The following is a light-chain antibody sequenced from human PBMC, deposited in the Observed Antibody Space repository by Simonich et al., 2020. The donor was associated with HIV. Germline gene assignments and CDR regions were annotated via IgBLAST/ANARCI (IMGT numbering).Light chain of an antibody. CDR3: QQSYSFPFT. CDR1: QSISKD. CDR2: AAY. J-gene: IGKJ3*01. V-gene: IGKV1-39*01. Sequence: DIQMTQSPSSLSASLGNRVTITCRASQSISKDLNWYQQKPGKAPKLLIYAAYSLQSGVPSRFSGSGSGTDFTLTISSLQPEDFATYYCQQSYSFPFTFGPGTKVDIK.